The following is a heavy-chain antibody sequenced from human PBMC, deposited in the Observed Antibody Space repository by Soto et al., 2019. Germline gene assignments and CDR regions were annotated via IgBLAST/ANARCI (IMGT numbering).Heavy chain of an antibody. CDR3: AKGTPSEFLLSFDD. D-gene: IGHD3-10*01. V-gene: IGHV3-23*01. CDR1: GFPSSTYGFSTYA. CDR2: ITGSGRHS. Sequence: EVQLLQSGGGLVQPGGSLRLSCMASGFPSSTYGFSTYAMTWVRKPPGKGLEWVSVITGSGRHSYYADSAKGRFTTTTDNPRNTLFLQMDALRADDTAVYFCAKGTPSEFLLSFDDWGHGTLVTVSS. J-gene: IGHJ4*01.